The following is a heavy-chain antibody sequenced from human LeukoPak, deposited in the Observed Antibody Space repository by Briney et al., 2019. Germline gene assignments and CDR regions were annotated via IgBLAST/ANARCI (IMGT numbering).Heavy chain of an antibody. D-gene: IGHD2-21*01. Sequence: ASVKVSCKASAYTFTDSYIHWVRQAPGQGLEWMGWINPNTGVTNYARKFQGRVTMTRDTSINTAYMELSRLTSDDAALYYCARDGDLDYWGQGTLVTVSS. CDR1: AYTFTDSY. CDR3: ARDGDLDY. J-gene: IGHJ4*02. V-gene: IGHV1-2*02. CDR2: INPNTGVT.